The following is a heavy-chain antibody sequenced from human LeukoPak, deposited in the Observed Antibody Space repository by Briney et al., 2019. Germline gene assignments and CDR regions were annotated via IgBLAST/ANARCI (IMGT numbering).Heavy chain of an antibody. CDR1: GDSIGSFY. Sequence: SETLSLTCIVSGDSIGSFYWSWIRQPPGKGLEWIGYISYSGSTNYNPSLKSRVTISVDTSKNQFSLKLSSVTAADTAVYYCARGDAFDIWGQGTMVTVSS. CDR3: ARGDAFDI. J-gene: IGHJ3*02. CDR2: ISYSGST. V-gene: IGHV4-59*12.